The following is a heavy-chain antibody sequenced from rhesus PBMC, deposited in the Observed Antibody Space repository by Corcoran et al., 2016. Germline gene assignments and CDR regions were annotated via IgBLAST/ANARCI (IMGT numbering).Heavy chain of an antibody. CDR2: INGDGGGA. Sequence: QVQLQESGPGLVKPAETLSLTCAVSGGSHSNTWWSWMRQPPGKGLEWIGQINGDGGGANYDPSLKSRVTILKDASKNQFSLKLTSVTDADTAVYYCARHGGFYFDSWGQGVLVTVSS. J-gene: IGHJ4*01. V-gene: IGHV4-80*01. CDR1: GGSHSNTW. CDR3: ARHGGFYFDS.